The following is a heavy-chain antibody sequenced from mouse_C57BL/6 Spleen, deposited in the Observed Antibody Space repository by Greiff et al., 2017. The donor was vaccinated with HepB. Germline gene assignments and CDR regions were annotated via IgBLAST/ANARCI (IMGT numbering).Heavy chain of an antibody. CDR1: GYTFTDYE. CDR2: IDPETGGT. V-gene: IGHV1-15*01. CDR3: TREAYYPRTWFAY. Sequence: VQLQQSGAELVRPGASVTLSCKASGYTFTDYEMHWVKQTPVHGLEWIGAIDPETGGTAYNQKFKGKAILTADKSSSTAYMALRSLTSEDSAVYYCTREAYYPRTWFAYWGQGTLVTVSA. J-gene: IGHJ3*01. D-gene: IGHD1-1*01.